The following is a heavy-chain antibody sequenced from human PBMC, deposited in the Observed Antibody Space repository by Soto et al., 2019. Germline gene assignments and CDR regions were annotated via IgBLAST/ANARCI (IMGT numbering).Heavy chain of an antibody. D-gene: IGHD2-21*01. J-gene: IGHJ4*02. Sequence: PGGSLRLSCAASGFTFSSYGMHWVRQAPGKGLEWVAVISYDGSNKYYADSVKGRFTISRDNAKNTFYMEMNSARVEDTAVYYCVRGDGDRYDGHGYLGRHWGQGSLVTVSS. CDR2: ISYDGSNK. CDR3: VRGDGDRYDGHGYLGRH. V-gene: IGHV3-30*03. CDR1: GFTFSSYG.